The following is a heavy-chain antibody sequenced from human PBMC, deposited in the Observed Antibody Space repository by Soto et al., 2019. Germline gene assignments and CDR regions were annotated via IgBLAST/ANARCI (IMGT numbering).Heavy chain of an antibody. CDR2: IIPMFGTA. D-gene: IGHD3-22*01. J-gene: IGHJ4*02. CDR3: ARFSPPSGYYSY. Sequence: QVQLVQSGAEVKKPGSSVKVSCLASGGTFNTFAISWVRHAPGQGLEYMGGIIPMFGTAHYAQKFQGRVTITADESTRTVYMELSSLRSEDTAVYYWARFSPPSGYYSYWGQGTLVTVAS. CDR1: GGTFNTFA. V-gene: IGHV1-69*01.